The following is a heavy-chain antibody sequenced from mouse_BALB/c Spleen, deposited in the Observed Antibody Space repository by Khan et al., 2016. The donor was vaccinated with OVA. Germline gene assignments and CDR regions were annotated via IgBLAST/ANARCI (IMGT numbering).Heavy chain of an antibody. V-gene: IGHV1S135*01. CDR1: GYSFTNYY. J-gene: IGHJ3*01. D-gene: IGHD2-13*01. CDR3: TRLGTTGWFAY. CDR2: IDPFNGGT. Sequence: EVQLQESGPELMKPVASVKISCKASGYSFTNYYIHWVKQSHGQSLEWIGYIDPFNGGTNYNQKFKGTATLTVDKSSSTAYMHLSSLTSEDSAVYYCTRLGTTGWFAYWGQGTLVTVSA.